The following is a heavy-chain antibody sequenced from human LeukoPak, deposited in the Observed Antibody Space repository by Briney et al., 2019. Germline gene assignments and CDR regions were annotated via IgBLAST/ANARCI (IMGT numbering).Heavy chain of an antibody. J-gene: IGHJ6*02. V-gene: IGHV3-23*01. Sequence: GGSLRLSCAASGFTFSSYAMSWVRQAPGKGLEWVSAISGSGGSTYYADSVKGRFTISRDNSKNTLYLQMNSLRAEDTAVYYCASRITIFGVVIIMPLMDVWGQGTTVTVSS. CDR2: ISGSGGST. CDR1: GFTFSSYA. D-gene: IGHD3-3*01. CDR3: ASRITIFGVVIIMPLMDV.